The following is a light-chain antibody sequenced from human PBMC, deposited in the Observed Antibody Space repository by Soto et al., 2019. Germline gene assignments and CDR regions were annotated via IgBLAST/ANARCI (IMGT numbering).Light chain of an antibody. Sequence: QSVLTQPPSASGSPGQSVTISCTGTISDVGGYNYVSWYQQHPGKAPKLMIYEVSERPSGVPDRFSGSKSGNTASLTVSGLQADDEADYYCSSYVGRKNFVFGTGTKVT. V-gene: IGLV2-8*01. CDR1: ISDVGGYNY. CDR2: EVS. J-gene: IGLJ1*01. CDR3: SSYVGRKNFV.